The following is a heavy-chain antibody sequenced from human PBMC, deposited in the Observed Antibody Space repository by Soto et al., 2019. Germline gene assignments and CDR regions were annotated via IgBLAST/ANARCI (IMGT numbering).Heavy chain of an antibody. Sequence: PSETLSLTCTVSGGSISSYYWSWIRQPPGKGLEWIGYIYYSGSTNYNPSLKSRVTISVDTSKNQFSLKLSSVTAADTAVYYCARHRDVLRFLEWPTPFDYWGQGTLVTVSS. CDR2: IYYSGST. J-gene: IGHJ4*02. V-gene: IGHV4-59*08. CDR3: ARHRDVLRFLEWPTPFDY. CDR1: GGSISSYY. D-gene: IGHD3-3*01.